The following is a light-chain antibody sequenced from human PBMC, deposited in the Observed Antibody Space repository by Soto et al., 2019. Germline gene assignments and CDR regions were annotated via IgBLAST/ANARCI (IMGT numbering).Light chain of an antibody. CDR2: TNN. CDR3: ATWDDSLSAYV. V-gene: IGLV1-44*01. J-gene: IGLJ1*01. CDR1: SSNIGNNL. Sequence: QSALTQPPSASGTPGQRVTISCSGSSSNIGNNLVSWYQQLPGAAPKLLIYTNNQRPSGVPDRFSGSKSGSSASLAISGLQSEDEANYCCATWDDSLSAYVFGSGTKVTVL.